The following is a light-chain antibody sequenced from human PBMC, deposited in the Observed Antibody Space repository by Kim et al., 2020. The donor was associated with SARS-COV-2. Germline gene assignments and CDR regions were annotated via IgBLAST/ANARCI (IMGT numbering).Light chain of an antibody. Sequence: SYELTQPPSVSVAPGKTARITCGGNNIVCKSVHWYQQQPGQAPVLVIYYDSDRPSGIPERFSGSNSGNTATLTISRVEAGDEADYYCQVWDSSSDHPVFGGGTQLTVL. J-gene: IGLJ3*02. V-gene: IGLV3-21*04. CDR3: QVWDSSSDHPV. CDR1: NIVCKS. CDR2: YDS.